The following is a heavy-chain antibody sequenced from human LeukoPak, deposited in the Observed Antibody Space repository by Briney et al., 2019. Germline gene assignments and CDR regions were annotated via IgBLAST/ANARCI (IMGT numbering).Heavy chain of an antibody. CDR2: IYSGGST. J-gene: IGHJ6*02. CDR3: ARDLDGYLLLHYYYGMDV. V-gene: IGHV3-66*01. CDR1: GFTVSSNY. D-gene: IGHD5-18*01. Sequence: GGSLRLSCAASGFTVSSNYMSWVRQAPGKGLEWVSVIYSGGSTYYADSVKGRFTISRDNSKNTLYLQMNSLRAEDTAVYYCARDLDGYLLLHYYYGMDVWGQGTTVTVSS.